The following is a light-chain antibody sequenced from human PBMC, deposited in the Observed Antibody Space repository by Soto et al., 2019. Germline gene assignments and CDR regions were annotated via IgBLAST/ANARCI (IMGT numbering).Light chain of an antibody. Sequence: DIQMTQSPSTLSASVGDRVTSTCRASQSISSWLAWYQQKPGKAPKLLIYKASSLESVVPSRFSGSGSGTEFTLTISNLQPDDFAKYSCQQYKSSLFTFGQGKKLELK. CDR3: QQYKSSLFT. V-gene: IGKV1-5*03. J-gene: IGKJ2*01. CDR2: KAS. CDR1: QSISSW.